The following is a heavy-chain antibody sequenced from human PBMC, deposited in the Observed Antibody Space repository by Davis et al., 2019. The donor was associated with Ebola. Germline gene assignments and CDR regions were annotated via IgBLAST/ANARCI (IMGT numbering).Heavy chain of an antibody. CDR1: GDSVSSNSAA. V-gene: IGHV6-1*01. D-gene: IGHD3-3*01. CDR3: ARLAWRPKGFDY. J-gene: IGHJ4*02. Sequence: HSQTLSLTCAISGDSVSSNSAAWNWIRQSPSRGLEWLGRTYYTSKWYNDYALSVKSRITINPDTSKNQFSLQLNSVTPEDTAVYYCARLAWRPKGFDYWGQGTLVTVSS. CDR2: TYYTSKWYN.